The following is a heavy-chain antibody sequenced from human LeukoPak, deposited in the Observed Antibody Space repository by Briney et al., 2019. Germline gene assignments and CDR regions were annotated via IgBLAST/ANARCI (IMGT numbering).Heavy chain of an antibody. CDR1: GGTFSSYA. CDR3: ARAFEIDYNNRFDP. CDR2: IIPIFGTA. V-gene: IGHV1-69*05. D-gene: IGHD3-16*01. J-gene: IGHJ5*02. Sequence: ASVKVSCKSSGGTFSSYAISWVRHAPGQGLEWMGGIIPIFGTANYAQKFQGRVTITTDESTSTAYMELSSLRSEDTAVYYCARAFEIDYNNRFDPWGQGTLVTVSS.